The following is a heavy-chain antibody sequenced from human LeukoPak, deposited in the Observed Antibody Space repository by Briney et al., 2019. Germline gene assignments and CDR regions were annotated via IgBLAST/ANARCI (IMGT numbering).Heavy chain of an antibody. Sequence: SVKVSCKASGGTFGSYAISWVRQAPGQGLEWMGGIIPIFGTANYAQKLQGRVTMTTDTSTSTAYMELRSLRSDDTAVYYCARDGYEWDNYYGMDVWGQGTTVTVSS. J-gene: IGHJ6*02. CDR3: ARDGYEWDNYYGMDV. D-gene: IGHD2-2*03. V-gene: IGHV1-69*05. CDR1: GGTFGSYA. CDR2: IIPIFGTA.